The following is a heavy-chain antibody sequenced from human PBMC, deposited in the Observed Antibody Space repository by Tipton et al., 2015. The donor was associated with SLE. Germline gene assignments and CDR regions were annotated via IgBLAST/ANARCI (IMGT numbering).Heavy chain of an antibody. D-gene: IGHD6-13*01. J-gene: IGHJ4*02. V-gene: IGHV4-59*11. Sequence: TLSLTCSVSGGSMSYHYWSWIRQPPGKGLEWIGYIYYTGNTNYNPSLKSRVTMSVDTSKSQFSLKLTFVSAADTAMYYCARTEGSQYASWYFDRWGRGTLVSVSS. CDR1: GGSMSYHY. CDR3: ARTEGSQYASWYFDR. CDR2: IYYTGNT.